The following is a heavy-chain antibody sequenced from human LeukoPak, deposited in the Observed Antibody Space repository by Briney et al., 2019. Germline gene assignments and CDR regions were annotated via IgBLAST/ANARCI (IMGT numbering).Heavy chain of an antibody. J-gene: IGHJ4*02. CDR2: INPNSGGT. CDR1: GYTFTGYY. CDR3: ARDERPMRWELQRDFDY. V-gene: IGHV1-2*02. Sequence: ASVKVSCKASGYTFTGYYMHWVRQAPGQGLEWMGWINPNSGGTNYAQKFQGRVTMTRDTSISTAYMELSRLRSDDTAVYYCARDERPMRWELQRDFDYWGQGTLVTVSS. D-gene: IGHD2-15*01.